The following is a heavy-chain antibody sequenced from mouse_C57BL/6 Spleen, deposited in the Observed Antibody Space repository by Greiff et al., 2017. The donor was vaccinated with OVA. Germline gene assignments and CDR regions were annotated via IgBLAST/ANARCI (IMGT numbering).Heavy chain of an antibody. Sequence: QVQLQQSGPELVKPGASVKISCKASGYAFSSSWMNWVKQRPGKGLEWIGRIYPGDGDTNYNGKFKGKATLTADKSSSTAYMQLSSLTSEDSAVYFCARGQDDYAWFAYWGQGTLVTVSA. J-gene: IGHJ3*01. CDR1: GYAFSSSW. CDR2: IYPGDGDT. CDR3: ARGQDDYAWFAY. V-gene: IGHV1-82*01. D-gene: IGHD2-4*01.